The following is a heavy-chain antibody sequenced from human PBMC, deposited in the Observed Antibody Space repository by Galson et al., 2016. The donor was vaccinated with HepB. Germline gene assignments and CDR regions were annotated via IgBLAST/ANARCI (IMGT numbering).Heavy chain of an antibody. Sequence: SLRLSCAASGFTFGSYAMTWVRQAPGKGLEWVSSITGSPGVTYYADSVRGRFTISRDNSKNTLYLQMNSLRADDTAVYYCARSGAWSISWMDLWGQGATVTVSS. V-gene: IGHV3-23*01. D-gene: IGHD6-19*01. CDR3: ARSGAWSISWMDL. CDR2: ITGSPGVT. J-gene: IGHJ6*02. CDR1: GFTFGSYA.